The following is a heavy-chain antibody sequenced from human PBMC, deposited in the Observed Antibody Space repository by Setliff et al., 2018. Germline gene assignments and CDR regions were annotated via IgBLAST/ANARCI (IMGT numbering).Heavy chain of an antibody. D-gene: IGHD1-1*01. CDR1: GYGFTSYG. CDR3: ARDTYNPNWYGDRSFEY. Sequence: ASVKVSCKASGYGFTSYGIRWVRQAPGQGLEWMGWISPYNGDTSYTQKLQDRVTMTTDISTSTAFMELRSLTSDDTAIYYCARDTYNPNWYGDRSFEYWGQGTPVHVSS. CDR2: ISPYNGDT. V-gene: IGHV1-18*01. J-gene: IGHJ4*02.